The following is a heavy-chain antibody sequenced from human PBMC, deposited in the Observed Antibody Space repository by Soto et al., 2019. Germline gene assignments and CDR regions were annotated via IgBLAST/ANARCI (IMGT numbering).Heavy chain of an antibody. V-gene: IGHV3-23*01. CDR2: ISGSGGST. Sequence: PGGSLRLSCAASGFTFSSYAMSWVRQAPGEGLEWVSAISGSGGSTYYADSVKGRFTISRDNSKNTLYLQMNSLRAEDTAVYYCAKSYGSGSYIPPWFDPWGQGTLVTVSS. CDR3: AKSYGSGSYIPPWFDP. J-gene: IGHJ5*02. CDR1: GFTFSSYA. D-gene: IGHD3-10*01.